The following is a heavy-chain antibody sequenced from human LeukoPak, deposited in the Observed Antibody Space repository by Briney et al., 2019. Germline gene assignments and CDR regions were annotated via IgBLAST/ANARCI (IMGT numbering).Heavy chain of an antibody. V-gene: IGHV3-23*01. D-gene: IGHD2-2*01. J-gene: IGHJ3*01. CDR2: FGFGGTT. CDR3: VKDSSTTSWYFAFDV. CDR1: GLIFSSDA. Sequence: PGGSLRLSCAASGLIFSSDAMTWVRQAPGKGREWCSSFGFGGTTHYADSVKGRFTISRDNSKNTLYLQMTSLRADDTAVYYCVKDSSTTSWYFAFDVWGQGTMVAVSS.